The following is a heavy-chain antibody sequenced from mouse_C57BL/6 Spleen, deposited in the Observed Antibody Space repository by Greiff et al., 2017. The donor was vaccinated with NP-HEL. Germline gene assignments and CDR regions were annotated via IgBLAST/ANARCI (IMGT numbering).Heavy chain of an antibody. J-gene: IGHJ2*01. D-gene: IGHD2-12*01. CDR2: IYPGDGDT. CDR1: GYAFSSYW. CDR3: ARGALRTFFDC. Sequence: QVQLQQSGAELVKPGASVKISCKASGYAFSSYWMNWVKQRPGKGLEWIGQIYPGDGDTNYNGKFKGKATLTADKSSSTAYMQLSSLTSEDSAVYFCARGALRTFFDCWGQGTTLTVSS. V-gene: IGHV1-80*01.